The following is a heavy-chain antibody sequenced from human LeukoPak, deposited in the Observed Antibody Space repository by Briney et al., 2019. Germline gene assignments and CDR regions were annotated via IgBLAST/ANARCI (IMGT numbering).Heavy chain of an antibody. J-gene: IGHJ4*02. CDR1: GGSFNGYY. Sequence: SETLSLTCAVYGGSFNGYYWNWIRQPPGKGLEWTGEINHSGSTKYNPSLKSRVTMSVDTSKNQFSLKLTSVTAADTAVYYCARGPGGTMIVVDYWGQGALVTVSS. CDR2: INHSGST. D-gene: IGHD3-22*01. V-gene: IGHV4-34*01. CDR3: ARGPGGTMIVVDY.